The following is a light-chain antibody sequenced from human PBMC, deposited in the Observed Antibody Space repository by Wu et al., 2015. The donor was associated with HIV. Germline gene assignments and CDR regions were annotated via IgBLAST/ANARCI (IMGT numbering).Light chain of an antibody. J-gene: IGKJ1*01. CDR3: QKYNSAPWT. Sequence: DVQMTQSPSSLSASVGDRVTIACRASQGIGISLAWYQQKPGKAPKLLVYAASTLASGVPSRFSASGSGTDFTLTISSLQPEDVATYYCQKYNSAPWTFGQGTRVEIK. CDR1: QGIGIS. V-gene: IGKV1-NL1*01. CDR2: AAS.